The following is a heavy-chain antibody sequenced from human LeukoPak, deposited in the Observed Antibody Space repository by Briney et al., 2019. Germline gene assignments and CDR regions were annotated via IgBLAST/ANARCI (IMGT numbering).Heavy chain of an antibody. CDR1: GFTVSSNY. CDR3: ARGTVTMVDY. V-gene: IGHV3-66*01. Sequence: GSLRLSCAASGFTVSSNYMSWVRQAPGRGLEWVSVIYSGGSTYYADSVKGRFTISRDNSKNTLFLQMNSLRAGDTAVYYCARGTVTMVDYWGQGTLVTVSS. CDR2: IYSGGST. D-gene: IGHD3-10*01. J-gene: IGHJ4*02.